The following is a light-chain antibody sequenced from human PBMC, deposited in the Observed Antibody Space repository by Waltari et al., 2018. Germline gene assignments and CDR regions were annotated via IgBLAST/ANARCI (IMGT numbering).Light chain of an antibody. V-gene: IGKV3-11*01. CDR1: QSVGGS. Sequence: EVVLTQSPATLSVSPGERATLSCRAGQSVGGSLAWYQQKPGQAPRLLIYDASNRAAGVPARFSGSGSGTDFTLTITSLEPEDFAVYYCQQRSSWPPSLTFGGGTKVEVK. J-gene: IGKJ4*01. CDR2: DAS. CDR3: QQRSSWPPSLT.